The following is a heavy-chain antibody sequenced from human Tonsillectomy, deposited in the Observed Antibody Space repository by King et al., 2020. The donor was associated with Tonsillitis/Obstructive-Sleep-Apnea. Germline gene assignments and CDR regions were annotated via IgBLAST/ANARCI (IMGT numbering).Heavy chain of an antibody. CDR2: ISYDGSNK. V-gene: IGHV3-30*04. Sequence: VQLEESGGGVVQPGRSLRLSCAASGFTFSSYAMHWVRQAPGKGLEWVAVISYDGSNKYYADSVKGRFTISRDNSKNTLYLQMNSLRAEDTAVYYCARDGTVIISYYFDYWGQGTLVTVSS. CDR1: GFTFSSYA. CDR3: ARDGTVIISYYFDY. D-gene: IGHD4-17*01. J-gene: IGHJ4*02.